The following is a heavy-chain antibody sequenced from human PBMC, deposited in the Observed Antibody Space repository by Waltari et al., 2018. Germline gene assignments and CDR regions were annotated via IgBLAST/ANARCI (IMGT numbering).Heavy chain of an antibody. Sequence: QVQLQESGPGLVKPSETLSLTCTVSGGSISSYYWSWIRQPAGKGLEWIGRIYTSGSTNYNPSLKSRVTMSVDTSKNQFSLKLSSVTAADTAVYYCASWKIVGATGAFDIWGHGTMVTVSS. V-gene: IGHV4-4*07. CDR1: GGSISSYY. CDR3: ASWKIVGATGAFDI. J-gene: IGHJ3*02. D-gene: IGHD1-26*01. CDR2: IYTSGST.